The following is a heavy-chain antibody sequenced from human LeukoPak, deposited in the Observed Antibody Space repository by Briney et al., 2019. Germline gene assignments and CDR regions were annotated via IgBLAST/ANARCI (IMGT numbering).Heavy chain of an antibody. D-gene: IGHD2-15*01. CDR2: ISYEGSDK. J-gene: IGHJ6*02. CDR3: AKDRTHCSGGSCYGMDV. V-gene: IGHV3-30*18. Sequence: RGSLRLSCAASGFTFSSFGIHWVRQAPGKGLEWVAVISYEGSDKYYADSVKGRFTISRDNSKNTLYLQMNSLRAEDTAVYYCAKDRTHCSGGSCYGMDVWGQGTTVTVSS. CDR1: GFTFSSFG.